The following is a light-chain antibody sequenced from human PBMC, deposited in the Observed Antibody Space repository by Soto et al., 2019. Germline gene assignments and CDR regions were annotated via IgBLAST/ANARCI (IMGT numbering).Light chain of an antibody. CDR3: CSYLGSYAYV. V-gene: IGLV2-11*01. J-gene: IGLJ1*01. Sequence: QSALTQPRSVSESPGQSVTISCTGTSSDVGDNNSVSWYQQHPGKAPKLLLFDVTTRPSGVPDRFSGSKSANTASLTISGLQPEDEADYYCCSYLGSYAYVFGTGTKLTVL. CDR2: DVT. CDR1: SSDVGDNNS.